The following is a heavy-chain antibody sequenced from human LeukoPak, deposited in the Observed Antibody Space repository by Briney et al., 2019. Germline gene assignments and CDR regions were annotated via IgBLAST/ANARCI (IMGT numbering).Heavy chain of an antibody. J-gene: IGHJ4*02. CDR1: GFSFSIQA. CDR3: AKRGSGSYSDFDY. V-gene: IGHV3-30*18. CDR2: ILYDGSEK. D-gene: IGHD3-10*01. Sequence: GVCLRLSCAASGFSFSIQAMHWVRQAPGKGLEWVAVILYDGSEKYYADSVKGRFTISRDNSKNTLYLQMNSLRAEDTAVYYCAKRGSGSYSDFDYWGQGTLVTVSS.